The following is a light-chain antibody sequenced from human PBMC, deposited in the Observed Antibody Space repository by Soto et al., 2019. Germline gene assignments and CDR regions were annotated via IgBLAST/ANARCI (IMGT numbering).Light chain of an antibody. CDR3: QKYNSYSIT. CDR2: DAS. Sequence: DIQITHSPSTLSASVGERVTITFRASQSISSWLAWYQQKPGKAPKLLIYDASSLESGVPSRFSGSGSGTEFTLTISSLQPDDFATYYCQKYNSYSITFGQGTRLEIK. V-gene: IGKV1-5*01. CDR1: QSISSW. J-gene: IGKJ5*01.